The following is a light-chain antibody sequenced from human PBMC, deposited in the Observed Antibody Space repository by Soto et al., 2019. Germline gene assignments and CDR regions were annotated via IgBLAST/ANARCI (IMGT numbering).Light chain of an antibody. J-gene: IGKJ5*01. CDR1: QTVNSY. V-gene: IGKV3-11*01. CDR2: GAS. Sequence: IVLTQSPGTLSLSPGERATLSCRASQTVNSYLAWYQQKPGQAPRLLIYGASNRATGIPDRFSGSGSGTDFTLTISSLQPEDFATYYCQQSYRTPITFGQGTRLEIK. CDR3: QQSYRTPIT.